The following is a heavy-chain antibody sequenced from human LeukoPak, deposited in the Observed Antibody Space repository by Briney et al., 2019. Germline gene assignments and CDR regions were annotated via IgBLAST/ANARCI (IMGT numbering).Heavy chain of an antibody. CDR1: GGSISSSSYY. CDR3: AGRALDRWELPSYFDY. J-gene: IGHJ4*02. V-gene: IGHV4-39*01. CDR2: IYYRGST. D-gene: IGHD1-7*01. Sequence: KPSETLSLACTVSGGSISSSSYYWGWIRQPPGKGLEWIGTIYYRGSTYYNPSLKSRVTISVDTSKNQFSLKLSSVTAADTAIYYCAGRALDRWELPSYFDYWGQGTLVTVSS.